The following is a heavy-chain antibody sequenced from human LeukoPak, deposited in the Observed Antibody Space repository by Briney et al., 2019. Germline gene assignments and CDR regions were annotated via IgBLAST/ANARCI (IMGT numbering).Heavy chain of an antibody. J-gene: IGHJ4*02. CDR1: GFTFSNAW. CDR2: IKSKTDGGTT. CDR3: TSPYYYDSSGYYYNDY. Sequence: PGGSLRLSCAASGFTFSNAWMSWARQAPGKGLEWVGRIKSKTDGGTTDYAAPVKGRFTISRDDSKNTLYLQMNSLKTEDTAVYYCTSPYYYDSSGYYYNDYWGQGTLVTVSS. D-gene: IGHD3-22*01. V-gene: IGHV3-15*01.